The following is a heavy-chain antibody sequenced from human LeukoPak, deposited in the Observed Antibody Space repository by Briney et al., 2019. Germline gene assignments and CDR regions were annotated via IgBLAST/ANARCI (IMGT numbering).Heavy chain of an antibody. V-gene: IGHV1-2*02. CDR2: INPNSGGT. Sequence: GAPVKVSCKASGYTFTGYYMHWVRQAPGQGLEWMGWINPNSGGTNYAQKFQGRVTMTRDTSISTAYMELSRLRSDDTAVYYCARSLARYCSSTSCPPPSYYYYGMDVWGQGTTVTVSS. D-gene: IGHD2-2*01. CDR3: ARSLARYCSSTSCPPPSYYYYGMDV. CDR1: GYTFTGYY. J-gene: IGHJ6*02.